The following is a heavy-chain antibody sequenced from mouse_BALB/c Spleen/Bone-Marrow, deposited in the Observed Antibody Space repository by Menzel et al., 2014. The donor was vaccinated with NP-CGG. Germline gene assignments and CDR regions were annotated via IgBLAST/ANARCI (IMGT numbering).Heavy chain of an antibody. CDR1: GYTFIAYV. D-gene: IGHD2-3*01. V-gene: IGHV1-14*01. Sequence: NLQQSGSELVKPGASVKMSCKASGYTFIAYVMHWVKQTPGQGLEWIGYINSYNDGANYIEKFKGKATLTSDIPPSTDYMELSRLTSDDSPVYYCARERWLVRFDYWGQGTTLTVSS. CDR2: INSYNDGA. J-gene: IGHJ2*01. CDR3: ARERWLVRFDY.